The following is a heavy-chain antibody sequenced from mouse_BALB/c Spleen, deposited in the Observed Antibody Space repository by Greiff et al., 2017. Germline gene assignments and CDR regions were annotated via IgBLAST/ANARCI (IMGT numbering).Heavy chain of an antibody. D-gene: IGHD2-14*01. CDR1: GFTFSDYY. J-gene: IGHJ2*01. CDR2: ISDGGSYT. Sequence: EVKLVESGGGLVKPGGSLKLSCAASGFTFSDYYMYWVRQTPEKRLEWVATISDGGSYTYYPDSVKGRFTISRDNAKNNLYLQMSSLRSEDTAMYYCARRGYEYYFDYWGQGTTLTVSS. V-gene: IGHV5-4*02. CDR3: ARRGYEYYFDY.